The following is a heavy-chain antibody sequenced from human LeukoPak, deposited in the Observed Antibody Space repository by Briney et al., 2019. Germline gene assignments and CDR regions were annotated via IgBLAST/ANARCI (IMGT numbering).Heavy chain of an antibody. J-gene: IGHJ3*02. Sequence: SETLSLTCTVSGGSISSSSYYWGWIRQPPGKGLEWIGSIYYSGSTYYNPSLKSRVTISVDTSKNQFSLKLSSVTAADTAVYYCARLLVVPAAHSGDAFDIWGQGTMVTVSS. CDR2: IYYSGST. CDR3: ARLLVVPAAHSGDAFDI. D-gene: IGHD2-2*01. V-gene: IGHV4-39*01. CDR1: GGSISSSSYY.